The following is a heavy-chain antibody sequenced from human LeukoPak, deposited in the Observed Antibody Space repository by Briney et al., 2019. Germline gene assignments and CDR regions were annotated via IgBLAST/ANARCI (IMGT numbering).Heavy chain of an antibody. CDR3: AGYHAYGVTTPPLGY. V-gene: IGHV4-38-2*02. CDR1: GYSISSGYY. CDR2: IYHSGST. D-gene: IGHD4-17*01. Sequence: SETLSLTCTVSGYSISSGYYWVWIRQPPGKGLEWIGSIYHSGSTYYNPSLESRVTISVDTSKNQFSLKLSSVTAADTAVYYCAGYHAYGVTTPPLGYWGQGTLVTVSS. J-gene: IGHJ4*02.